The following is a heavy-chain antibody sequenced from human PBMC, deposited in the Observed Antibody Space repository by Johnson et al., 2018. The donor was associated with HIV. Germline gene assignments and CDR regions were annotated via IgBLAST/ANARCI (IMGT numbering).Heavy chain of an antibody. D-gene: IGHD3-3*01. V-gene: IGHV3-30*04. CDR3: ARERQILEWLSEASALDV. J-gene: IGHJ3*01. CDR1: GFTFSSYP. Sequence: QVQLVESGGGVVQPGRSLRLSCAASGFTFSSYPMHWVRQAPGKGLEWMAFISYDGTNEYYAESVKRRFTISRDNSKNTLSLQMNSLRAEDTAVYYCARERQILEWLSEASALDVWGQGTMVTVSS. CDR2: ISYDGTNE.